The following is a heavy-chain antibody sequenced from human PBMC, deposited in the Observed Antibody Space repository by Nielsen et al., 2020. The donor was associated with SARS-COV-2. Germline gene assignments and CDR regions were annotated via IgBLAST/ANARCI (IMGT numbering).Heavy chain of an antibody. CDR1: GFTFGDYA. J-gene: IGHJ4*02. D-gene: IGHD3-10*01. Sequence: GESLKISCTASGFTFGDYAMSWVRQAPGKGLEWVGFIRSKAYGGTTDYAASVKGRFTISRDDSKSIAYLQMNSLRDEDTAVYYCARGKWFGESRDYWGQGTLVTVSS. CDR3: ARGKWFGESRDY. CDR2: IRSKAYGGTT. V-gene: IGHV3-49*04.